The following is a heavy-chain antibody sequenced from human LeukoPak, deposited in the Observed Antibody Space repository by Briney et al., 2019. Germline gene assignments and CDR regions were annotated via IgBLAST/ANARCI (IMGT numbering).Heavy chain of an antibody. CDR3: AREFGGFGFDP. V-gene: IGHV3-11*04. CDR2: ISSSAGTI. CDR1: GFTFTDYY. J-gene: IGHJ5*02. D-gene: IGHD3-10*01. Sequence: SGGSLRLSCAASGFTFTDYYMTWIRQAPGKGLEWVSYISSSAGTIYYGDSVKGRFTISRDNAKNSLYLQMNSLRAEDTAIYYCAREFGGFGFDPWGQGTLVTVSS.